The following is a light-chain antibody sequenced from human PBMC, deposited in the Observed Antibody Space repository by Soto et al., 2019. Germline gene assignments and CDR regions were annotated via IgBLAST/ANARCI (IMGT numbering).Light chain of an antibody. Sequence: QSALTQPASVSGSTGQSIAISCTGTSSDVGAYNYVSWYQQPPGTGPKLMIYDVSNRPSGISDRFSGSKSGNTASLTISGLQTEDEADYYCKSYTTSGTYVFGTGTKLTVL. V-gene: IGLV2-14*01. CDR2: DVS. CDR1: SSDVGAYNY. J-gene: IGLJ1*01. CDR3: KSYTTSGTYV.